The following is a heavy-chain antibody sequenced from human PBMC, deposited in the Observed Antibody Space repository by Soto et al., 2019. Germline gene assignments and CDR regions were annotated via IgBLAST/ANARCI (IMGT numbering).Heavy chain of an antibody. D-gene: IGHD2-2*02. Sequence: LRLTCTVSGGSISSGGYYWSWIRQHPGKGLEWIGYIYYSGSTYYNPSLKSRVTISVDTSKNQFSLKLSSVTAADTAVYYCAREVVVVPAAIYGVSLNWFDPWGQGTLVTVSS. CDR2: IYYSGST. V-gene: IGHV4-31*03. J-gene: IGHJ5*02. CDR3: AREVVVVPAAIYGVSLNWFDP. CDR1: GGSISSGGYY.